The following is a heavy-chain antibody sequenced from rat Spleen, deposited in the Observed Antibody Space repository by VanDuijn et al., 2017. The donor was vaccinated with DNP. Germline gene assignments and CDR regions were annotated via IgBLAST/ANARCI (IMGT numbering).Heavy chain of an antibody. CDR2: ISYDGSNT. V-gene: IGHV5-7*01. CDR3: ARPDY. Sequence: EVQLVGSGGGLVQPGRYIKLAGAASGCTFSAYIMAWVRQAPKKGLEWVETISYDGSNTEYRDSVKGRFTISRDNAKSTLYLQMDSLRSEDTATYYCARPDYWGQGVMVTVSS. J-gene: IGHJ2*01. CDR1: GCTFSAYI.